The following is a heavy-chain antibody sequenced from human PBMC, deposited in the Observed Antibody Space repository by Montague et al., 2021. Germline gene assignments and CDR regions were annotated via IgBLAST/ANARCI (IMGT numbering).Heavy chain of an antibody. V-gene: IGHV4-39*01. J-gene: IGHJ6*02. CDR1: GGSISSSSYY. CDR3: VVTPSLYYHGMDV. Sequence: SETLSLTCTVSGGSISSSSYYWGWIRQPPGKGLEWIGSIYYSGSTYYNPSLKSRLTISVDTSKNQFSLKPSSVTAADTAVCYGVVTPSLYYHGMDVWGQGTTVTVSS. CDR2: IYYSGST. D-gene: IGHD4-23*01.